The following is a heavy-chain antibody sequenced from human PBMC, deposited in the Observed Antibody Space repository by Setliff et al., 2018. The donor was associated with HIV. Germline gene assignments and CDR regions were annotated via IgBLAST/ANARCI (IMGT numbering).Heavy chain of an antibody. D-gene: IGHD3-22*01. Sequence: SETLSLTCNVSDGSISSSSYYWAWIRQPPGKGLEWIGTIYYSGNTYYRPSLKSRVTVSIDTSKNQFSLRLNSVTAADTAVYYCARRRSPPSGFYSKYYMDVWGKGTTVTVSS. V-gene: IGHV4-39*01. CDR2: IYYSGNT. CDR3: ARRRSPPSGFYSKYYMDV. J-gene: IGHJ6*03. CDR1: DGSISSSSYY.